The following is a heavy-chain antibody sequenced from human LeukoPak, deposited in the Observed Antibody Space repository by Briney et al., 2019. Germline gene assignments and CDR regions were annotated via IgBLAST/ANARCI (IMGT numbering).Heavy chain of an antibody. CDR1: GFTFSNYW. Sequence: GGSLRLSCAASGFTFSNYWMSWVRQAPGKGLEWVSVIYGGGSTYYADSVKGRFTISRDNSKNTLYLQMNSLRPEDTAVYYCARDNFWSGYYGYWGQGTLVTVSS. J-gene: IGHJ4*02. D-gene: IGHD3-3*01. CDR2: IYGGGST. CDR3: ARDNFWSGYYGY. V-gene: IGHV3-66*02.